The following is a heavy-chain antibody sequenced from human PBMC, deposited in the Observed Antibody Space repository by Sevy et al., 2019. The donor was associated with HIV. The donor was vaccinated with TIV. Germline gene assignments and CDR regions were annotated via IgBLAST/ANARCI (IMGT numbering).Heavy chain of an antibody. Sequence: SETLSLTCSVSGSSFNTGTYYWSWIRQPPGKGLEWIGFIYHSGSAYSNPSLKSRGHLSIDTSKNSFSLNLNSVTAADMAVYYCAGTTIFVLVFTYAISWFDAFDMWGQGTMVTVSS. D-gene: IGHD3-3*01. J-gene: IGHJ3*02. CDR3: AGTTIFVLVFTYAISWFDAFDM. V-gene: IGHV4-30-4*01. CDR2: IYHSGSA. CDR1: GSSFNTGTYY.